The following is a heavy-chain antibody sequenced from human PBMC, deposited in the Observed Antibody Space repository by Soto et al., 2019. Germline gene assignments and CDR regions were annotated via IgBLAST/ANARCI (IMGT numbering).Heavy chain of an antibody. CDR2: IYHSGST. CDR3: ATKIAAPPHYFDY. Sequence: PSETLSLTCAVSGGSITSGGYSWSWIRQPPGKGLEWIGYIYHSGSTYYNPSLKSRVTISVDRSKNQFSLKLSSVTAADTAVYYCATKIAAPPHYFDYWGQGTLVTVSS. V-gene: IGHV4-30-2*01. J-gene: IGHJ4*02. D-gene: IGHD6-6*01. CDR1: GGSITSGGYS.